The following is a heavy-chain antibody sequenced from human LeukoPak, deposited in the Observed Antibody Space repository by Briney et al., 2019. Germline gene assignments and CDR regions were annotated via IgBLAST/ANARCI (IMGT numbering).Heavy chain of an antibody. D-gene: IGHD3-3*01. Sequence: SETLSLTCAVSGYSISSGYYWGWIRQPPGKGLEWIGSIYHSGSTYYNPSLKSRVTISVDTSKNQFSLKLSSVTAAETAVYYCARRPLSSGSYRGVYFGWFDPWGQGTLVTVSS. V-gene: IGHV4-38-2*01. CDR3: ARRPLSSGSYRGVYFGWFDP. CDR2: IYHSGST. CDR1: GYSISSGYY. J-gene: IGHJ5*02.